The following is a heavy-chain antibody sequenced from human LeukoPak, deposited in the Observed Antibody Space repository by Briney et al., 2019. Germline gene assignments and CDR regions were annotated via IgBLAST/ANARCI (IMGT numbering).Heavy chain of an antibody. Sequence: SVKVSCKASGGTFSSYAVIWVRQAPGQGLEWMGGIIPIFGTASYAQKFQDRVTITADESTSTAYLELSSLRSEDTAVYYCARRGGTYYYYYYMDVWGTGTTVTISS. CDR1: GGTFSSYA. CDR3: ARRGGTYYYYYYMDV. V-gene: IGHV1-69*13. CDR2: IIPIFGTA. J-gene: IGHJ6*03. D-gene: IGHD3-16*01.